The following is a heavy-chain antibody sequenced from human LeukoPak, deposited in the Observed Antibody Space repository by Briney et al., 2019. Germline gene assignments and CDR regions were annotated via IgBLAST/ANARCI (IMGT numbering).Heavy chain of an antibody. Sequence: SETLSLTCTVSGGSISSYYWSWIRQPPGKGLEWIGYIYYSGSTNYNPSLKRRVTISVDTSKNQFSLKLSSVTAADMDVYYCAREYSGYDIGAFDIWGQGTMVTVSS. CDR3: AREYSGYDIGAFDI. D-gene: IGHD5-12*01. CDR2: IYYSGST. J-gene: IGHJ3*02. V-gene: IGHV4-59*01. CDR1: GGSISSYY.